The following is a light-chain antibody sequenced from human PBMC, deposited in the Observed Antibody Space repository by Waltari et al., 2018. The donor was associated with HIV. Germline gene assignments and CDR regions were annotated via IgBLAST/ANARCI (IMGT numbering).Light chain of an antibody. V-gene: IGLV3-21*04. J-gene: IGLJ3*02. Sequence: SSVLTQPPSVSVAPGKTARITCGGNNIERKSVHWYQQKPGQAPALVIYYDSDRPSGIPGRFSGSNSGDTATLTSSRFGDGDEADYYCQVWDSSSDHVLFGGGTKLTVL. CDR2: YDS. CDR1: NIERKS. CDR3: QVWDSSSDHVL.